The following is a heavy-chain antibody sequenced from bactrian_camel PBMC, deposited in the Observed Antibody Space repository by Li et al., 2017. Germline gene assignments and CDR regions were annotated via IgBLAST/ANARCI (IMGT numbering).Heavy chain of an antibody. Sequence: VQLVESGGGSVQAGGSLRLSCAASGDTYNTYCMGWFRQAPGKEREDVAGIDSDGSTSYADSVKGRFTISQDKDKNTLYLQMDTIEPEDTAVYYCAADLTGWYECGRRPDDFGYWGQGTQVTVS. V-gene: IGHV3S53*01. D-gene: IGHD5*01. CDR3: AADLTGWYECGRRPDDFGY. CDR2: IDSDGST. J-gene: IGHJ6*01. CDR1: GDTYNTYC.